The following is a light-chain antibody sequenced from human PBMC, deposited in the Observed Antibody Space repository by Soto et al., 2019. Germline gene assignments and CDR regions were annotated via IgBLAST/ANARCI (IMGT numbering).Light chain of an antibody. J-gene: IGLJ1*01. CDR1: SSDVGGYNY. V-gene: IGLV2-14*01. CDR2: EVS. CDR3: RSYTSIITVPYD. Sequence: QSVLTQPASVSGSPGQSITISCTGTSSDVGGYNYVSWYQQHPGKAPKLMIYEVSNRPSGVSNRFSGSKSGNTASLTISGLQAEDEADYYCRSYTSIITVPYDFGNGPKDTV.